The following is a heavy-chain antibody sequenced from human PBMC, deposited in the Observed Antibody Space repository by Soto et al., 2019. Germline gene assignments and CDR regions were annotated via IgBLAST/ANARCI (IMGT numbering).Heavy chain of an antibody. Sequence: QVQLQESGPGLVKPSETLSLTCAVSGDSISSPNWWSWYRQNPGKGLELIGEMFDSGSSNYNPSLNGRVTISLDTSKNHFSLKLTSLTAADTAIYYCAREGFDHRPDYWGQGIPVTVSS. V-gene: IGHV4-4*02. J-gene: IGHJ4*02. CDR3: AREGFDHRPDY. CDR2: MFDSGSS. CDR1: GDSISSPNW.